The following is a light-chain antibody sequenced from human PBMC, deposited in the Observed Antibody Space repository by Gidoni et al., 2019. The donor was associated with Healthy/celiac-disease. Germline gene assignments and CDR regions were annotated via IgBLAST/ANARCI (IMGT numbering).Light chain of an antibody. CDR2: DVS. CDR3: CSYAGSYTFE. J-gene: IGLJ2*01. CDR1: SSDVGGYNY. Sequence: QSALPQPRAVSGSPGQPVTISCTGTSSDVGGYNYVSWYHQHPGKAPKLMIYDVSKRPSGVPDRFSGSKSGNTASLTISGLQAEDEADYYCCSYAGSYTFEVGGGTKLTVL. V-gene: IGLV2-11*01.